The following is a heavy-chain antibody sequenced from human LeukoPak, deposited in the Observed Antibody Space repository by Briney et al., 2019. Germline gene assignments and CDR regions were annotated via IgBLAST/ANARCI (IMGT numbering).Heavy chain of an antibody. CDR1: GGSISSSSYY. J-gene: IGHJ4*02. CDR3: ARDHGTPPPAPVGNTGYVDY. CDR2: IYYSGST. V-gene: IGHV4-39*07. D-gene: IGHD1-26*01. Sequence: SETLSLTCTVSGGSISSSSYYWGWIRQPPGKGLEWIGSIYYSGSTYYNPSLKSRVTISVDTSKNQFSLKLSSVTAADTAVYYCARDHGTPPPAPVGNTGYVDYWGQGTLVTVSS.